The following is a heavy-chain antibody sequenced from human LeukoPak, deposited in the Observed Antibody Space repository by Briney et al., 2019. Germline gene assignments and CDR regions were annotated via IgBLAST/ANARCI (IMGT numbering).Heavy chain of an antibody. CDR1: GGSFSGYY. Sequence: SETLSLTCAVYGGSFSGYYWSWIRQPPGKGLEWIGETNHSGSTNYNPSLKSRVTISVDTSKNQFSLKLSSVTAADTAVYYCATTPYVAGIIDYWGQGTLVTVSS. J-gene: IGHJ4*02. CDR2: TNHSGST. D-gene: IGHD6-19*01. V-gene: IGHV4-34*01. CDR3: ATTPYVAGIIDY.